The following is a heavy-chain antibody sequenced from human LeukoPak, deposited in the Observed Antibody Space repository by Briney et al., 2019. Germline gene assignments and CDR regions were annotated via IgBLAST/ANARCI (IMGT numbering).Heavy chain of an antibody. J-gene: IGHJ4*02. D-gene: IGHD3-10*01. V-gene: IGHV3-23*01. Sequence: GGSLRLSCAASGFTFSSYAMSWVRQAPGKGLEWVSAISGSGGSTYYADSVKGRFTISRDNAKNSLYLQMNSLRAEDTAVYYCAKDSRSGSSVALDYWGQGTLVTVSS. CDR1: GFTFSSYA. CDR3: AKDSRSGSSVALDY. CDR2: ISGSGGST.